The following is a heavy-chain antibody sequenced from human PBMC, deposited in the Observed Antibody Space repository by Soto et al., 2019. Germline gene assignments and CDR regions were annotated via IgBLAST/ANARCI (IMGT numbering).Heavy chain of an antibody. Sequence: QVQLQESGPGLVKPSQTLSLTCTVSGGSISSGGYYWSWIRQHPGKGLEWIGYIYYSGSTYYNPSLKSRVTIAVDASKNRFARKLSSVTAADTAVYYCARALYLKVVIRAFDIWGHGTMVTVSS. D-gene: IGHD3-22*01. V-gene: IGHV4-31*03. CDR2: IYYSGST. CDR1: GGSISSGGYY. J-gene: IGHJ3*02. CDR3: ARALYLKVVIRAFDI.